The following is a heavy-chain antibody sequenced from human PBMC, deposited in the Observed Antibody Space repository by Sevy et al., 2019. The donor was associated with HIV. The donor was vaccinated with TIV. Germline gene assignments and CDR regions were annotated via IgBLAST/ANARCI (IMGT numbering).Heavy chain of an antibody. CDR2: IKADVKDN. CDR3: AHETFGRFES. CDR1: GFTFSANW. D-gene: IGHD3-16*01. V-gene: IGHV3-7*01. Sequence: GGSLRLSCAASGFTFSANWMNWVRQAPGKGLEWVANIKADVKDNRYVDSVEGRFTISRDNAKNLLFLQMNSLRVEDTAVYYCAHETFGRFESWGQGTLVTVSS. J-gene: IGHJ4*02.